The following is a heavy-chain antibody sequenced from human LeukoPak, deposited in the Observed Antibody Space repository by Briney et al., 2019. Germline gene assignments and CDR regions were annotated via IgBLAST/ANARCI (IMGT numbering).Heavy chain of an antibody. CDR1: GITLSNYG. J-gene: IGHJ4*02. CDR3: AKRGVVIRVILVGLHREAYYFDS. V-gene: IGHV3-23*01. D-gene: IGHD2-21*01. CDR2: ISGSGGST. Sequence: GGSLRLSCALSGITLSNYGMSWVRQAPGKGLEWVAGISGSGGSTNYADSVKGRFTISRDNPTNTLFLQMNSLRAEDTAVYFCAKRGVVIRVILVGLHREAYYFDSWGQGALVTVSS.